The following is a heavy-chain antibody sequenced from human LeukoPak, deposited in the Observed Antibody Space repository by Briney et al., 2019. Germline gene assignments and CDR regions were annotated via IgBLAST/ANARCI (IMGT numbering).Heavy chain of an antibody. CDR2: INQGGNT. CDR3: AIGPGGYYFDY. Sequence: PSETLSLTCTVYGGSFGNYYWSWIRQPPGKGLEWIAEINQGGNTNYNPSLKSRVTISLDTSKNPFSLKLSSGSAADTAVYYWAIGPGGYYFDYWGQGTLVTVSS. J-gene: IGHJ4*02. CDR1: GGSFGNYY. V-gene: IGHV4-34*01. D-gene: IGHD3-3*01.